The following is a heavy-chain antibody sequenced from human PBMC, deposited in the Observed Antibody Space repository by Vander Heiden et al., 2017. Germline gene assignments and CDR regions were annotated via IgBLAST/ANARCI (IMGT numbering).Heavy chain of an antibody. Sequence: EVQLLESGGGLVQPGGSLRLSCAASGFTFRSYAMSWVRQAPGKGLEWVSAISGSGGSTYYADSVKGRFTISRDNSKNTLYLQMNSLRAEDTAVYYCAKGPISTLSSLRFDYWGQGTLVTVSS. D-gene: IGHD3-3*02. V-gene: IGHV3-23*01. J-gene: IGHJ4*02. CDR2: ISGSGGST. CDR1: GFTFRSYA. CDR3: AKGPISTLSSLRFDY.